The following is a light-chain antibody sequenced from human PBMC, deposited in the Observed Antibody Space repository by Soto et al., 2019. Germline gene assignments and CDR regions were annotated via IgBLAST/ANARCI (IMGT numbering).Light chain of an antibody. V-gene: IGKV3-15*01. CDR2: GAS. Sequence: EIVMTQSPATLSVSPGERATLSCRASQSISSNLAWYQQKPGQAPRLLIFGASTRATGIPARFSGRGTGTDFTLTISSREHFDFSYCYHHKKSPRAPTFGGGTKVEIK. CDR1: QSISSN. CDR3: HKKSPRAPT. J-gene: IGKJ4*01.